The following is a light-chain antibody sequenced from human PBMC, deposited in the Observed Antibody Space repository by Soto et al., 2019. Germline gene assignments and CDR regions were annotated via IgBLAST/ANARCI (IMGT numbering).Light chain of an antibody. J-gene: IGLJ1*01. V-gene: IGLV2-14*03. CDR1: SIDVGGYNY. CDR3: SSYTGSSTYV. CDR2: DVS. Sequence: QSALTQPASVSGSPGQSITISCTGTSIDVGGYNYVSWYQQHPGKAPKLMIYDVSNRPSGVSNRFSGSKSANTASLTISGLQTEDESDYYCSSYTGSSTYVFGTGTKVTVL.